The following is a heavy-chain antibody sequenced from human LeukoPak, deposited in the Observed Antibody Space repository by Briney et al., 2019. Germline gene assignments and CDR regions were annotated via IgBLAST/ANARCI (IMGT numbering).Heavy chain of an antibody. CDR1: GYTFTSYD. Sequence: ASVKVSCKASGYTFTSYDFNWVRQATGQGLEWMGWMNPNSGNTGYAQKFQGRVTMTRNTSISTAYMELSSLRSEDTAVYYCARDRDIVATRGSRNWFDPWGQGTLVTVSS. CDR3: ARDRDIVATRGSRNWFDP. J-gene: IGHJ5*02. CDR2: MNPNSGNT. D-gene: IGHD5-12*01. V-gene: IGHV1-8*01.